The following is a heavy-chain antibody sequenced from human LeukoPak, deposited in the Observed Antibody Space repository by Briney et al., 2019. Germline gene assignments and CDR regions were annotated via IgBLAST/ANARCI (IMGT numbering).Heavy chain of an antibody. Sequence: SETLSLTCAVYGGSFSGCYWSWIRQPPGKGLEWIGEINHSGSTNYNPSLKSRVTISVDTSKNQFSLKLSSVTAADTAVYYCARRRSGSYSVSYFDYWGQGTLVTVSS. V-gene: IGHV4-34*01. J-gene: IGHJ4*02. CDR1: GGSFSGCY. CDR2: INHSGST. D-gene: IGHD1-26*01. CDR3: ARRRSGSYSVSYFDY.